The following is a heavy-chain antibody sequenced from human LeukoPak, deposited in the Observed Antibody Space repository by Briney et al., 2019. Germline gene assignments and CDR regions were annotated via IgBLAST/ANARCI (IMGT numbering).Heavy chain of an antibody. D-gene: IGHD3-10*01. V-gene: IGHV3-66*01. Sequence: GGSLRLSCAASGFTASSNYMSWVRQAPGKGLEWVSVIYSGGSTYYADSVKGRFTISRDNSKNTLYLQMNSLRAEDTAVYYCAREFTMVRGVMAYWGQGTLVTVSS. CDR2: IYSGGST. CDR1: GFTASSNY. J-gene: IGHJ4*02. CDR3: AREFTMVRGVMAY.